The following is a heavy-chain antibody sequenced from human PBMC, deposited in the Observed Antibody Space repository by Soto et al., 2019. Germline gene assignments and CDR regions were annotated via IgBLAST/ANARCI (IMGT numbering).Heavy chain of an antibody. CDR2: ISYDGSTK. Sequence: VQLVESGGGVVQPGRSLRLSCAASGFTFSSYGMHWVRQAPGKGLEWVAVISYDGSTKYYADSVKGRFTISRDNSKNTLYLQMNSLRGDDTAVYFCAIDCITMVRGVIITRDYYYGMDFWGQGTTVTVSS. D-gene: IGHD3-10*01. CDR3: AIDCITMVRGVIITRDYYYGMDF. J-gene: IGHJ6*02. CDR1: GFTFSSYG. V-gene: IGHV3-30*03.